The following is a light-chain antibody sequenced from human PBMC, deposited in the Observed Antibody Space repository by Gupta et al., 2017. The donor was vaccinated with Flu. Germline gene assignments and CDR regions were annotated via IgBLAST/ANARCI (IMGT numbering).Light chain of an antibody. CDR3: QQDENLPLT. Sequence: DIQMTQSPSSLSASVGDRVTITCQASQDITNYLNWFQQKPGKAPKLLIYDASNLERGVPSRFSGSGSGTDFTFTISSLQPEDIATYYCQQDENLPLTFGGGTKVEIK. CDR2: DAS. V-gene: IGKV1-33*01. J-gene: IGKJ4*01. CDR1: QDITNY.